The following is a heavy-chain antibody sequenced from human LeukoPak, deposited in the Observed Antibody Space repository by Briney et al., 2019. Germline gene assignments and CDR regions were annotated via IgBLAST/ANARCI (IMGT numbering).Heavy chain of an antibody. V-gene: IGHV4-61*01. J-gene: IGHJ4*02. CDR3: ARGGGGSYQQGFDY. Sequence: PSETLSLTCSVSGDSISSGRNYWGWIRQSPGKGLEWIGYIYYSGSTNYNPSLKSRVTISVDTSKNQFSLKLSSVTAADTAVYYCARGGGGSYQQGFDYWGQGTLVTVSS. D-gene: IGHD1-26*01. CDR1: GDSISSGRNY. CDR2: IYYSGST.